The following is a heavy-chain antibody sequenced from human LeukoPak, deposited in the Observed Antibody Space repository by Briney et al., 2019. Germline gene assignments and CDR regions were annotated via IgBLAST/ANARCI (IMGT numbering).Heavy chain of an antibody. D-gene: IGHD3-22*01. J-gene: IGHJ4*02. V-gene: IGHV4-34*01. CDR3: ARDSSGYYSYFDY. Sequence: SETLSLTCAVYGGSFSGYYWSWIRQPPGKGLEWIGEINHSGSTNYNPSLKSRVTISVDTSKNQFSLKLSSVTAADTAVYYCARDSSGYYSYFDYWGQGTLVTVSS. CDR1: GGSFSGYY. CDR2: INHSGST.